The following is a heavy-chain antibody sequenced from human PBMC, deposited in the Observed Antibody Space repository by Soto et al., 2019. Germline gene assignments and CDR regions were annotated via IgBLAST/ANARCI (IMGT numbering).Heavy chain of an antibody. V-gene: IGHV1-24*01. CDR1: GYTLTELS. CDR3: ATKAVYWNYRSTQGEFDY. CDR2: FEPEDGET. Sequence: ASVKVSCKVSGYTLTELSMHWVRQAPGKGLEWMGGFEPEDGETIYAQKFQGRVTMTEDTSTDTAYMELSSLRSEDTAVYYCATKAVYWNYRSTQGEFDYWGQGTLVTVS. J-gene: IGHJ4*02. D-gene: IGHD1-7*01.